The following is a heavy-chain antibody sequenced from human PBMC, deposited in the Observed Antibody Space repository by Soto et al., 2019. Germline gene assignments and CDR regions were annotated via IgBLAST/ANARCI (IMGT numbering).Heavy chain of an antibody. V-gene: IGHV5-51*01. J-gene: IGHJ4*02. Sequence: PGESLKISCEGSGYSFTSYWIGWVRQMPGKGLEWMGIIYPGDSDTTYSPSFQGQVTILADKSISTAYLQWSSLKASDTAMFYCARRSGYSYGYYFDYWGQGTLVTVSS. D-gene: IGHD5-18*01. CDR3: ARRSGYSYGYYFDY. CDR1: GYSFTSYW. CDR2: IYPGDSDT.